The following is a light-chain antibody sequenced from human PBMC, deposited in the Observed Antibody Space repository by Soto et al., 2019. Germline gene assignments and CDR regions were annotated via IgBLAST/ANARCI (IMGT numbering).Light chain of an antibody. CDR2: DAS. J-gene: IGKJ4*01. CDR3: QQRSNWPST. V-gene: IGKV3-11*01. CDR1: QSVSSY. Sequence: EIVLTQSPATLSLSPGERATLSCRASQSVSSYLAWYQQKPGQAPRLLMYDASNRATGIPARFSGSGSGTDFTRTISSLEPEDFAVYYCQQRSNWPSTFGGGTKVEIK.